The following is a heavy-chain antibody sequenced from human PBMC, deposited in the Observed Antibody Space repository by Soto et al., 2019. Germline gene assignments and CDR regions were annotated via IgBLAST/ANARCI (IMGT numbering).Heavy chain of an antibody. CDR2: INPNSGGT. CDR3: AKVYLGTYYYGSG. CDR1: GYTFTGYD. D-gene: IGHD3-10*01. V-gene: IGHV1-2*04. J-gene: IGHJ4*02. Sequence: ASVKVSCKASGYTFTGYDMHWVRQAPGQGLEWMGWINPNSGGTNYAQKFQGWVTMTRDTSISTAYMELSRLRSDDTAVYYCAKVYLGTYYYGSGWVQGTLVTVSS.